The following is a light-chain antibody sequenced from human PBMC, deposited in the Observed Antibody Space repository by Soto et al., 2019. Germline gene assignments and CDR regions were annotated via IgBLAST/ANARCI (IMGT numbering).Light chain of an antibody. CDR2: EVS. CDR3: SSYTSSSTYV. V-gene: IGLV2-14*01. J-gene: IGLJ1*01. CDR1: SSDVGGYNY. Sequence: LTQPASVSGSPGQSITISCTGTSSDVGGYNYVSWYQQHPGKAPKLMIYEVSNRPSGVSNRFSGSKSGNTASLTISGLQAEGEADYYCSSYTSSSTYVFGTGTKVTVL.